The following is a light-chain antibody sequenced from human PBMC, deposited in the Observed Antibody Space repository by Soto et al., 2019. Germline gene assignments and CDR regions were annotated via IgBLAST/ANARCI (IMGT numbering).Light chain of an antibody. CDR2: DIS. J-gene: IGKJ5*01. CDR1: QTVSRN. V-gene: IGKV3-15*01. CDR3: QHYNNWPS. Sequence: MTQSPAPLSVSPGERATLSCRASQTVSRNLAWYQQRPGQAPRLLIYDISNRAAGVPARFSGGASEKEFPTTIRSLHSEFVAVYFCQHYNNWPSFGQGTRLEIK.